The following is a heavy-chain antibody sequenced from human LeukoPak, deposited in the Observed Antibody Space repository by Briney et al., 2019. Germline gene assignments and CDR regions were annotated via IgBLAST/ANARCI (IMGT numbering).Heavy chain of an antibody. Sequence: GGSPTLPCAASGFTFSSYSLNWVRQAPGKGLEWVSSISSSSSYIYYADSVKGRFTISRDNSKNSLYLQMNSLRAEDTAVYYCASSSWSPYFDYWGQGTLVTVSS. CDR2: ISSSSSYI. V-gene: IGHV3-21*01. CDR3: ASSSWSPYFDY. D-gene: IGHD6-13*01. J-gene: IGHJ4*02. CDR1: GFTFSSYS.